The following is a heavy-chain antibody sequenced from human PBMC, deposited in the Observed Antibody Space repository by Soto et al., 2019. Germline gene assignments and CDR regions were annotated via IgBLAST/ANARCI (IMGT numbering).Heavy chain of an antibody. CDR1: VGSISSGAYY. CDR2: IYYSGST. V-gene: IGHV4-31*03. D-gene: IGHD3-22*01. J-gene: IGHJ5*02. CDR3: ARDRSGRYYDSRGYRPGFEP. Sequence: SDTLSLTCTVSVGSISSGAYYLSCIRQHPGNGLDLIGYIYYSGSTYDNPSLKSRVTISVDTSKNQFSLKLISVTAADTAVYYCARDRSGRYYDSRGYRPGFEPWGEGNLAHVSS.